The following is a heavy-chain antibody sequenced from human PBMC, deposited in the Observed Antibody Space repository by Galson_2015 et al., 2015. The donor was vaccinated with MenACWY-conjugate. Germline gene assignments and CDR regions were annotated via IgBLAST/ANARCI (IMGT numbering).Heavy chain of an antibody. CDR2: ISSSSSYT. V-gene: IGHV3-11*06. J-gene: IGHJ4*02. CDR3: ARHQLWFAASDY. CDR1: GFTFSDYY. D-gene: IGHD5-18*01. Sequence: SLRLSCAASGFTFSDYYMSWIRQAPGKGLEWVSYISSSSSYTNYADSVKGRFTISRDNAKNSLYLQMNSLRAEDTAVYYCARHQLWFAASDYWGQGTLVTVSS.